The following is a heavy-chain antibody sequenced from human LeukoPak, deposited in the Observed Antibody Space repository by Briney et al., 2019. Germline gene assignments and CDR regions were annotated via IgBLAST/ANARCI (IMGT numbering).Heavy chain of an antibody. J-gene: IGHJ6*03. CDR1: GGSISSYY. Sequence: PSETLSLTCTVSGGSISSYYWSWIRQPPGKGLEWIGYIYYSGSTSYNPSLKSRVTISVDTSKKQFSLKLSSVTAADTAVYYCTRGSIAYYYMDVWGKGTTVTISS. D-gene: IGHD3-22*01. CDR3: TRGSIAYYYMDV. CDR2: IYYSGST. V-gene: IGHV4-59*01.